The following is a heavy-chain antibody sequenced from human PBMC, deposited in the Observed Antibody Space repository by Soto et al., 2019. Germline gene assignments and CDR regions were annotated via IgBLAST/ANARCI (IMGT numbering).Heavy chain of an antibody. D-gene: IGHD6-6*01. CDR3: ARVYSRSPYYYYGMDV. CDR2: IYYNGTT. V-gene: IGHV4-61*01. CDR1: GSSVSSGSYY. J-gene: IGHJ6*01. Sequence: PSETLSLTCTPSGSSVSSGSYYWTWIRQHPGKGLEWIGFIYYNGTTVSNHSLKSRVTKSLDSYKNQFSLKLNSVTAADTAVYYCARVYSRSPYYYYGMDVWGQGTTVTVSS.